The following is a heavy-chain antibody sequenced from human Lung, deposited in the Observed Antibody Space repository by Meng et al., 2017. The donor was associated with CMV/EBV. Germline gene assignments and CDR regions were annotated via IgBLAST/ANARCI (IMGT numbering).Heavy chain of an antibody. D-gene: IGHD3-22*01. V-gene: IGHV3-30*02. CDR2: IRFDGTNK. CDR1: GFTFSSYA. J-gene: IGHJ6*02. CDR3: AKRGDSSGTYAMDV. Sequence: GGSLRLSCAASGFTFSSYAMHWVRQAPGKGLEWVANIRFDGTNKYHADSVKGRFTISRDNSKNTLYLQMNSLRAEDTAVYYCAKRGDSSGTYAMDVWGQGTTVXVSS.